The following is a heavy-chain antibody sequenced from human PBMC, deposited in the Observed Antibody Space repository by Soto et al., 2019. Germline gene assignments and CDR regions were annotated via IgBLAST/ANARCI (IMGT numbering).Heavy chain of an antibody. V-gene: IGHV1-2*02. CDR1: GYTFTGNY. J-gene: IGHJ6*02. CDR2: VNPDNGGT. Sequence: GASVKVSCKASGYTFTGNYIPWVRQAPGQGLEWMGWVNPDNGGTTSAEKFQGRVTMTRDTSVTTAYMELYRLTSDDTAVYYCARDPRPPSGWLGFWEYGMDVWGQGTTVTVSS. CDR3: ARDPRPPSGWLGFWEYGMDV. D-gene: IGHD3-3*01.